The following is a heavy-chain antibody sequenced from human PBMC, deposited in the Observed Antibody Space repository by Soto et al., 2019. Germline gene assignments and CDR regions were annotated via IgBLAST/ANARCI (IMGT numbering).Heavy chain of an antibody. Sequence: QVRLVQSGAEVKKPGASMKVSCKASGYTFTSYYLHWVRQAPGQGLEWMGIINPSGEYTNYAQNFQGRVNMTSDTSTSTVYMELSSLRSEDTAVYYCARWAIATTGMDHYGMDVWGQGTTVTVSS. J-gene: IGHJ6*02. CDR3: ARWAIATTGMDHYGMDV. CDR2: INPSGEYT. V-gene: IGHV1-46*01. D-gene: IGHD6-13*01. CDR1: GYTFTSYY.